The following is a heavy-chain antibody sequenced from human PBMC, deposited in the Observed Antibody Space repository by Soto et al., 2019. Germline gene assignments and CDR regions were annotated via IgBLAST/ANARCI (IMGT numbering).Heavy chain of an antibody. CDR3: AAHSSSWYFFDY. Sequence: QVQLVESGGGLVKPGGSLRLSCAASRFTFSDYYMSWIRQAPGKGLEWVSYITSTSSYTDYADSVKGRFTISRDNAKNSLYLQMNSLRAEDMAVYYCAAHSSSWYFFDYWGQGTLVTVSS. J-gene: IGHJ4*02. CDR1: RFTFSDYY. CDR2: ITSTSSYT. V-gene: IGHV3-11*05. D-gene: IGHD6-13*01.